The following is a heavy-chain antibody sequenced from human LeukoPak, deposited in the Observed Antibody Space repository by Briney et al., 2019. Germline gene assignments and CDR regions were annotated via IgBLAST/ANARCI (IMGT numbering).Heavy chain of an antibody. J-gene: IGHJ6*02. CDR2: ISYDGSNK. Sequence: GGSLRLSCAASGFTFNSYSMYWVRQAPGKGLEWVAVISYDGSNKYYADSVKGRFTISRDNAKNSLYLQMNSLRAEDTAVYYCARDKQWLVRGEGMDVWGQGTTVTVSS. CDR3: ARDKQWLVRGEGMDV. V-gene: IGHV3-30*03. D-gene: IGHD6-19*01. CDR1: GFTFNSYS.